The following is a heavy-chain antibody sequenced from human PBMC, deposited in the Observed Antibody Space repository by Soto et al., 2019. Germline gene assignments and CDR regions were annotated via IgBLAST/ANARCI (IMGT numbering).Heavy chain of an antibody. CDR3: AKDLLSHDSYYYYGMDV. J-gene: IGHJ6*02. CDR2: ISGSGGST. D-gene: IGHD3-3*01. CDR1: GFTFSSYA. Sequence: EVQLLESGGGLVQPGGSLRLSCAASGFTFSSYAMSWARQAPGKGLEWVSAISGSGGSTYYADSVKGRFTISRDNSKNTLYLQMNSLRAEDTAVYYCAKDLLSHDSYYYYGMDVWGQGTTVTVSS. V-gene: IGHV3-23*01.